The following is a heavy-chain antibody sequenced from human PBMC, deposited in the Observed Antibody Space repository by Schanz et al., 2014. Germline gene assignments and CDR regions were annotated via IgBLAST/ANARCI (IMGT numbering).Heavy chain of an antibody. D-gene: IGHD1-1*01. V-gene: IGHV4-39*02. J-gene: IGHJ1*01. Sequence: QLRVQESGPGLVKPSETLSLTCTVSGGSVRSNTYFWAWIRQPPGKGLEWIGSISYGGSTYSNPSLKSRVTISGHPSGPLSSRNLTAVTAADSGIYYCASQLVMTSGQYFHHWGHGTLAIVSS. CDR2: ISYGGST. CDR1: GGSVRSNTYF. CDR3: ASQLVMTSGQYFHH.